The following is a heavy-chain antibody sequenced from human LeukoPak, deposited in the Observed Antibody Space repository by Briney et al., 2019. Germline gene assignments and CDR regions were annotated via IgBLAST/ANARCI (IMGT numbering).Heavy chain of an antibody. V-gene: IGHV3-66*01. CDR3: ARGPPYYDSSGYYLYFDY. D-gene: IGHD3-22*01. J-gene: IGHJ4*02. CDR2: IYSGGST. Sequence: GGSLRLSCAASGFTVSSNYMSWVRQAPGKGLEWVSVIYSGGSTYYADSVKGRFTISRDNAKDSLYLQMNSLRAEDTAVYYCARGPPYYDSSGYYLYFDYWGQGTLVTVSS. CDR1: GFTVSSNY.